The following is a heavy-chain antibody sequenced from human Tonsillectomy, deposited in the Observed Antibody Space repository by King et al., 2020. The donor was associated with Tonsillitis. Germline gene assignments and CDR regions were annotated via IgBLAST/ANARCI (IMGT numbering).Heavy chain of an antibody. J-gene: IGHJ3*02. CDR2: IYYSGST. D-gene: IGHD4-17*01. Sequence: QLQESGPGLVKPSQTLSLTCTVSGGSISSGGYYWSWIRQHPGKGLEWIGYIYYSGSTYYNPSLKSRVTISVDTSKNQFSLKLSSVTAADTAVYYCARDRRLYGDPHGDIWGQGTMVTVSS. V-gene: IGHV4-31*03. CDR1: GGSISSGGYY. CDR3: ARDRRLYGDPHGDI.